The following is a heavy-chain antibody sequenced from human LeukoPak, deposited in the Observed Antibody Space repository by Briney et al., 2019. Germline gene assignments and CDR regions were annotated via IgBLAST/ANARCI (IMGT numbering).Heavy chain of an antibody. D-gene: IGHD2-2*01. CDR1: GFTFSSYS. V-gene: IGHV3-21*01. CDR2: ISSSSSYI. CDR3: ARDRDCSSTSCYHYWYFDL. Sequence: GGSLRLSCAASGFTFSSYSMNWVRQAPGKGLEWVSSISSSSSYIYYADSVKGRFTISRDNAKNSLYLQMNSLRAEDTAVYYCARDRDCSSTSCYHYWYFDLWGQGTLVTVSS. J-gene: IGHJ2*01.